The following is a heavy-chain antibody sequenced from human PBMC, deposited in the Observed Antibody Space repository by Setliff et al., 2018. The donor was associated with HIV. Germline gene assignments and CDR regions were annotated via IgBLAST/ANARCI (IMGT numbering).Heavy chain of an antibody. V-gene: IGHV1-69*05. Sequence: GASVKVSCKASGYTFTSYAMHWVRQAPGQGPEWMGGIIPMYGVANYAQKFQGRVTITTDESTSTAYMELSSLRSEDTAVYYCARTTRSYGGNFYYGMDVWGQGTTVTVSS. CDR2: IIPMYGVA. CDR3: ARTTRSYGGNFYYGMDV. J-gene: IGHJ6*02. D-gene: IGHD4-17*01. CDR1: GYTFTSYA.